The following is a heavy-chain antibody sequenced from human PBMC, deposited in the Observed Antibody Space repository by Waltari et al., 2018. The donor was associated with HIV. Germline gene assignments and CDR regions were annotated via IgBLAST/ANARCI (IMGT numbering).Heavy chain of an antibody. V-gene: IGHV4-31*03. Sequence: QVQLQESGPGLVKPSQTLSLTCTVSGGSISSGGSYWSWIRQHPGKGLEWIGYIYYSGSTYYNPSLKSRVTISVDTSKNQFSLKLSSVTAADTAVYYCARDHRVGATASFDIWGQGTMVTVSS. D-gene: IGHD1-26*01. CDR2: IYYSGST. CDR1: GGSISSGGSY. J-gene: IGHJ3*02. CDR3: ARDHRVGATASFDI.